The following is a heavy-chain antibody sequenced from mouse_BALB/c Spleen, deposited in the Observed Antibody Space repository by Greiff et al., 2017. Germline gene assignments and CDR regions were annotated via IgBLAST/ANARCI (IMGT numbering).Heavy chain of an antibody. J-gene: IGHJ2*01. Sequence: VNVVESGAELARPGASVKMSCKASGYTFTSYTMHWVKQRPGQGLEWIGYINPSSGYTNYNQKFKDKATLTADKSSSTAYMQLSSLTSEDSAVYYCARNYGSSYFDYWGQGATLTVSS. D-gene: IGHD1-1*01. V-gene: IGHV1-4*01. CDR2: INPSSGYT. CDR1: GYTFTSYT. CDR3: ARNYGSSYFDY.